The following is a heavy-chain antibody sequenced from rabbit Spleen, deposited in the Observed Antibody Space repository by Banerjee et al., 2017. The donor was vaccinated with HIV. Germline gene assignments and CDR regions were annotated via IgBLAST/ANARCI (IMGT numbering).Heavy chain of an antibody. CDR2: IYTGNGKT. D-gene: IGHD1-1*01. J-gene: IGHJ4*01. CDR1: GFSFSSSYD. CDR3: ARDLVAIIGWNFNL. Sequence: QEQLVESGGGLVKPGASLTLTCTASGFSFSSSYDMCWVRQAPGKGLEWIGCIYTGNGKTYYASWAKGRFTMSRTSSTTVTLQMTSLTAADTATYFCARDLVAIIGWNFNLWGPGTLVTVS. V-gene: IGHV1S45*01.